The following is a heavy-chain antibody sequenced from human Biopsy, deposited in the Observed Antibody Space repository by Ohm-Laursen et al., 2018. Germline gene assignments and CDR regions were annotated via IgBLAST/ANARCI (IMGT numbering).Heavy chain of an antibody. CDR3: AKGRYSLLDAFDF. Sequence: GSLRLSCAAPGFTFSSYWMGWVRQAPGKGLERVANINLDGSEKYYVDSVKGRFTMSRDNAKNSLYLQKNSLGAEDTAVYYCAKGRYSLLDAFDFLGPGTLVTVSS. J-gene: IGHJ3*01. D-gene: IGHD3-16*01. CDR1: GFTFSSYW. CDR2: INLDGSEK. V-gene: IGHV3-7*01.